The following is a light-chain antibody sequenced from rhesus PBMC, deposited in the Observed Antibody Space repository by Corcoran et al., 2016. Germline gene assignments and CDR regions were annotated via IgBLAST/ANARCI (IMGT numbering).Light chain of an antibody. Sequence: EIVMTQSPATLSLSPGERATLSCRASQSVSSYVAWYQQKPDQAPRLLIYGASSRATGLPDRFSGSGSGTDFTLIISSLEPEEVGVYYCQQYNNWNTFGGGTKVEIK. CDR2: GAS. CDR1: QSVSSY. J-gene: IGKJ4*01. CDR3: QQYNNWNT. V-gene: IGKV3S9*01.